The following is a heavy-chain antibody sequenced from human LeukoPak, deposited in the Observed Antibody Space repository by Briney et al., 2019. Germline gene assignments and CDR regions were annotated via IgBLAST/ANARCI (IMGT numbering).Heavy chain of an antibody. Sequence: SQTLSLTCAISGDSVSSNSAAWNWIRQSPSRGLEWLGRTYYRSKWYNDYAVSVKSRITINPDTSKNQFSLQLNSVTPEDTAVYYCARVGFPYSSSWYESDAIYNWFDPWGQGTLVTDSS. D-gene: IGHD6-13*01. CDR2: TYYRSKWYN. CDR1: GDSVSSNSAA. J-gene: IGHJ5*02. CDR3: ARVGFPYSSSWYESDAIYNWFDP. V-gene: IGHV6-1*01.